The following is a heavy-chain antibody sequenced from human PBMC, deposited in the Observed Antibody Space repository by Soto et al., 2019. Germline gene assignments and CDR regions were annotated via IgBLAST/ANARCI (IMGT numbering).Heavy chain of an antibody. CDR1: GGTSHTYT. Sequence: QVQLVQSGAEVKKPGSSVKVSCEAFGGTSHTYTINWVRQAPGQGLEWIGQIIPKYDSVNYAQSFQGRVTISAVKSTNTAYMELSSLRSEDTALYYCATWRSYSGSYCFDYWGQGTLVSVSS. D-gene: IGHD1-26*01. V-gene: IGHV1-69*06. CDR3: ATWRSYSGSYCFDY. J-gene: IGHJ4*02. CDR2: IIPKYDSV.